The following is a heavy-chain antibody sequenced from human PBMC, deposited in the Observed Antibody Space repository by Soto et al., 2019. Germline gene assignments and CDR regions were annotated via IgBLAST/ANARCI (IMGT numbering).Heavy chain of an antibody. Sequence: QLQLQESGPGQVRPSETLSLTCIVSGVSVTSYTWSWVRQPANKGLEWIGRVFSSVRATYNPSLKSRVSISMDTAENRISLKLDSVTAADAGGYFCARDGMTTGDTWGPGTLVTVSS. CDR1: GVSVTSYT. CDR3: ARDGMTTGDT. CDR2: VFSSVRA. D-gene: IGHD2-21*02. V-gene: IGHV4-4*07. J-gene: IGHJ4*02.